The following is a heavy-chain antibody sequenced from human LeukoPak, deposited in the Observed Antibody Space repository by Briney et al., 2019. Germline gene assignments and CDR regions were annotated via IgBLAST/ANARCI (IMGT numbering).Heavy chain of an antibody. J-gene: IGHJ4*02. CDR2: TWYDGSKE. D-gene: IGHD6-13*01. CDR3: ARELDIAAAGRVYFDH. CDR1: GFTFSSYG. V-gene: IGHV3-33*01. Sequence: PGRSLRLSCAASGFTFSSYGMHWVRQAPGKGLERVAVTWYDGSKEVYADSVKGRFTISRDNSKNTDTLYLEMNSLRAEDTAVYYCARELDIAAAGRVYFDHWGQGALVTVSS.